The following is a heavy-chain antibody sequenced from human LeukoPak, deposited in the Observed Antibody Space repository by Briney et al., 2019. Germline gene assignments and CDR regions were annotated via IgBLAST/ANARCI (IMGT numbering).Heavy chain of an antibody. CDR3: AKDLTPYDFWSGYYFDY. V-gene: IGHV3-23*01. Sequence: GGSLRLSCAASGFTFSSYAMSWVRQAPGKGLEWASAISGSGGSTYYADSVKGRFTISRDNSKNTLYLQINSLRAEDTAVYYCAKDLTPYDFWSGYYFDYWGQGTLVTVSS. CDR2: ISGSGGST. CDR1: GFTFSSYA. D-gene: IGHD3-3*01. J-gene: IGHJ4*02.